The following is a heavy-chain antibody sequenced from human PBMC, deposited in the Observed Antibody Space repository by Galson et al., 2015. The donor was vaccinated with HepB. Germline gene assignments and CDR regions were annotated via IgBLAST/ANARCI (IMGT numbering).Heavy chain of an antibody. Sequence: SETLSLTCAVFGDSISSSSDYWGWLRQSPGKGLEWIGSIYYSGSTYYNPPLKSRVTISVDTSKNQFSLRMSSVTAADTAVYYCARRGSAYYFDHSGYYWYFDLWGRGTLVTVSS. J-gene: IGHJ2*01. D-gene: IGHD3-22*01. CDR1: GDSISSSSDY. CDR2: IYYSGST. CDR3: ARRGSAYYFDHSGYYWYFDL. V-gene: IGHV4-39*01.